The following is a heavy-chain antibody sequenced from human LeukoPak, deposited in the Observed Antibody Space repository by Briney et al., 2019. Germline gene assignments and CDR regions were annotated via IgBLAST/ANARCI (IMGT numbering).Heavy chain of an antibody. CDR3: ARASLVLLWFGESSFDY. CDR2: ISYDGSNK. V-gene: IGHV3-30-3*01. CDR1: GFTFSSYA. D-gene: IGHD3-10*01. J-gene: IGHJ4*02. Sequence: PGGSLRLSCAASGFTFSSYAMHWVRQAPGKGLEWVAVISYDGSNKYYADSVKGRFTISRDNSKNTLYLQMNSLRAEDTAVYYCARASLVLLWFGESSFDYWGQGTLVTVSS.